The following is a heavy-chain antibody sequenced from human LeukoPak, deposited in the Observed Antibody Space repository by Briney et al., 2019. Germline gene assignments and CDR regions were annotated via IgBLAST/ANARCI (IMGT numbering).Heavy chain of an antibody. CDR3: ARDRGLGRDYVDY. D-gene: IGHD3-10*01. Sequence: GGSLRLSCGASGCSFNNYGMHWVRQAPGKGLVWVSGIKSDGSGTIYAGTAKDRFNVSRDHSKTTMYLQMNSLSAEDTAVYYCARDRGLGRDYVDYWGQGPLVTVSS. CDR2: IKSDGSGT. V-gene: IGHV3-74*01. CDR1: GCSFNNYG. J-gene: IGHJ4*02.